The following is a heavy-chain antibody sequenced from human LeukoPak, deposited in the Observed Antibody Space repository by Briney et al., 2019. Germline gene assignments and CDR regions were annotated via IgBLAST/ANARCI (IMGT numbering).Heavy chain of an antibody. CDR1: GDSVSSNGAA. D-gene: IGHD6-19*01. V-gene: IGHV6-1*01. CDR2: TFYRSKWYN. CDR3: AREEYSSVWSFDY. J-gene: IGHJ4*02. Sequence: SQTLSLTCAISGDSVSSNGAAWNWIRQSPSRGLEWLGRTFYRSKWYNDYVASVEGRITINPDTSKNQFSLQLNSVTPEDTAVYYCAREEYSSVWSFDYWSQGSLVTVSS.